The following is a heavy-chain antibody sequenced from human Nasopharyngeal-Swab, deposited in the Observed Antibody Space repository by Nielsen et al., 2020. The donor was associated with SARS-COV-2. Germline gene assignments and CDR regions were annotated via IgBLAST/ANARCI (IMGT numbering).Heavy chain of an antibody. D-gene: IGHD2-2*01. CDR2: TFSNDEK. Sequence: SGPTLVQPTETLTLTCTVSGFSLTTDTTGVTWIRQPPGKALEWLAVTFSNDEKSYSASLKSRLTISKDTSKSQVVLTMANMVPVDTATYYCARLGCTSISCHIDHWGQGTLVTVSS. CDR1: GFSLTTDTTG. V-gene: IGHV2-26*01. J-gene: IGHJ4*02. CDR3: ARLGCTSISCHIDH.